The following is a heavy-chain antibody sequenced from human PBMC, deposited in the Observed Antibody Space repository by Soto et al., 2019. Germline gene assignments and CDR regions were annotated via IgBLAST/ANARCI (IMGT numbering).Heavy chain of an antibody. CDR1: GFTVSSNY. Sequence: LRLSCAASGFTVSSNYMSWVRQAPGKGLEWVSVIYSGGSTYYADSVKGRFTISRDNSKNTLYLQMNSLRAEDTAVYYCAREVVVPAAIRSYYGMDVWGQGTTVTVSS. V-gene: IGHV3-53*01. CDR3: AREVVVPAAIRSYYGMDV. J-gene: IGHJ6*02. CDR2: IYSGGST. D-gene: IGHD2-2*01.